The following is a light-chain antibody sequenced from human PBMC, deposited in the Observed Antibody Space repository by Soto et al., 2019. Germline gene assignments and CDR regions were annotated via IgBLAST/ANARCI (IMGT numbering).Light chain of an antibody. CDR1: SSDVGGYND. J-gene: IGLJ1*01. V-gene: IGLV2-14*01. CDR2: DVS. Sequence: QSALTQPASVSGSPGQSVTISCTGTSSDVGGYNDVSWYQQHPGKAPKLLIYDVSNRPSGVSKRFSGSKSGNTASLTISGLQAEDEADYYCSSYTSSSTYVFGTGTKLTVL. CDR3: SSYTSSSTYV.